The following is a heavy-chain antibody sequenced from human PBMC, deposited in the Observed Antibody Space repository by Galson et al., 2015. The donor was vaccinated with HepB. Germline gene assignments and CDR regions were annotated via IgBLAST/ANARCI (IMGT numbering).Heavy chain of an antibody. V-gene: IGHV3-21*01. Sequence: SLRLSCAASGFTFSSYSMNWVRQAPGKGLEWVSSISSSSSYIYYADSVKGRFTISRDNAKNSLYLQMNSLRAEDTAVYYCARDHVEMFTSFFLVRWGQGTLVTVSS. CDR2: ISSSSSYI. CDR3: ARDHVEMFTSFFLVR. CDR1: GFTFSSYS. D-gene: IGHD5-24*01. J-gene: IGHJ4*02.